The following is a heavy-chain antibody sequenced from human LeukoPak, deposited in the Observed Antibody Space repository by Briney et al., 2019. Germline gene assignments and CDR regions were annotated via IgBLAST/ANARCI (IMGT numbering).Heavy chain of an antibody. CDR1: GYTFTGYY. D-gene: IGHD3-22*01. CDR2: INPNSGGT. V-gene: IGHV1-2*02. CDR3: ASQSYYYDSSGYYANAFDI. J-gene: IGHJ3*02. Sequence: ASVKVSCKASGYTFTGYYMHWVRQAPGQGLEWMGWINPNSGGTNYAQKFQGRVTMTRDTSISTAYKELSRLRSDDTAVYYCASQSYYYDSSGYYANAFDIWGQGTMVTVSS.